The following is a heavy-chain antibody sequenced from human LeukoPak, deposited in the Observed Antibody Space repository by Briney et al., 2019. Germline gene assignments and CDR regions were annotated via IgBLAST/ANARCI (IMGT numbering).Heavy chain of an antibody. J-gene: IGHJ4*02. D-gene: IGHD2-2*01. Sequence: GGSLRLSCAASGFTFSSYAVSWVRQAPGKGLEWVSAISGSGGSTYYADSVKGRFTISRDNSKNTLYLQMNSLRAEDTAVYYCAKGHRYCSSTSCYADDYWGQGTLVTVSS. CDR1: GFTFSSYA. V-gene: IGHV3-23*01. CDR3: AKGHRYCSSTSCYADDY. CDR2: ISGSGGST.